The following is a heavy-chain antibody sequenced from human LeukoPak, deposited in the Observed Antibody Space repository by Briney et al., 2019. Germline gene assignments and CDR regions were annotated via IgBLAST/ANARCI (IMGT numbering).Heavy chain of an antibody. CDR2: IFPGDFDT. J-gene: IGHJ4*02. Sequence: GESLKISCKPSGYSFTSHWIAWVRQMPGRGLEWMGIIFPGDFDTRYSPSFQSQVTISADKSISTAYLEWSSLTASDTAIYYCARARHCASSSCIHDFWGPGTQVTVS. V-gene: IGHV5-51*01. D-gene: IGHD2-21*01. CDR3: ARARHCASSSCIHDF. CDR1: GYSFTSHW.